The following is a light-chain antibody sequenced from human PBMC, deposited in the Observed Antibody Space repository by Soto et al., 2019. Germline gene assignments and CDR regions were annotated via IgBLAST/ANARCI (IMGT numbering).Light chain of an antibody. CDR2: EVS. J-gene: IGLJ3*02. Sequence: QSALTQPASVSGSPGQSITISCTGTSSDVGGYNYVSWYQQHPGKAPKLMIYEVSNRPSGVSNRFSGSKSGHTASLTISGLQAEDEADYYCSSYTSSSTPLVFGGGTQLTVL. V-gene: IGLV2-14*01. CDR3: SSYTSSSTPLV. CDR1: SSDVGGYNY.